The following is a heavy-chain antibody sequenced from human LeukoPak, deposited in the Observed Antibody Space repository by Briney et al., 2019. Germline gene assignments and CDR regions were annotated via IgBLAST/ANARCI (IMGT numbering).Heavy chain of an antibody. CDR1: GYSFTSYW. J-gene: IGHJ4*02. CDR3: AISRGSGWIFFDY. V-gene: IGHV5-51*01. CDR2: IYPGDSDT. Sequence: GESLKISCKGSGYSFTSYWIAWVRQMPGKGLAWMGIIYPGDSDTRYSPSFQGQVTISADKSISTAYLQWSSLKASDTAMYYCAISRGSGWIFFDYWGQGTLVTVSS. D-gene: IGHD6-19*01.